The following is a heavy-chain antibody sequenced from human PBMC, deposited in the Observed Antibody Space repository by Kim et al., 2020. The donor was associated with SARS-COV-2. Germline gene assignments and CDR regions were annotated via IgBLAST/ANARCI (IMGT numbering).Heavy chain of an antibody. D-gene: IGHD6-13*01. V-gene: IGHV3-11*06. CDR3: ARDTGSSDPPGFAY. J-gene: IGHJ4*02. Sequence: DPVKGRFTSSRDNAKNSLYLQMNSLRAEDTAVYYCARDTGSSDPPGFAYWGQGTLVTVSS.